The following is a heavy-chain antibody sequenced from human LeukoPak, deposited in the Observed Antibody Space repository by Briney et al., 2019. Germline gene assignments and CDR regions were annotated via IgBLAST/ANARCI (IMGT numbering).Heavy chain of an antibody. D-gene: IGHD6-19*01. CDR3: ARDRDYYNSGGTMIDY. V-gene: IGHV3-30*03. CDR2: ISYDGNKK. J-gene: IGHJ4*02. Sequence: GGSLRLSCAASGFTFSSHGMHWVRQAPGKGLEWVAVISYDGNKKYYADSVKGRFDISRDNSKNILYIQMNSMITEDTADYYCARDRDYYNSGGTMIDYWGQGTLVTGSS. CDR1: GFTFSSHG.